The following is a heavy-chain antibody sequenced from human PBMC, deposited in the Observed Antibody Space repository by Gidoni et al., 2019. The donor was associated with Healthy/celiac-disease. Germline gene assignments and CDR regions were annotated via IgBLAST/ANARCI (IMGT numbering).Heavy chain of an antibody. V-gene: IGHV4-34*01. CDR2: INHSGST. Sequence: QVQLQQWGAGLLKPSETLSLTCAVYGGSFSGYYWSWIRQPPGKGLEWIGEINHSGSTNYNPSLTSRVTISVDTSKNQFSLKLSSVTAADTAVYYCARDRKVIIAAAGISVPAYYYYGMDVWGQGTTVTVSS. J-gene: IGHJ6*02. CDR3: ARDRKVIIAAAGISVPAYYYYGMDV. CDR1: GGSFSGYY. D-gene: IGHD6-13*01.